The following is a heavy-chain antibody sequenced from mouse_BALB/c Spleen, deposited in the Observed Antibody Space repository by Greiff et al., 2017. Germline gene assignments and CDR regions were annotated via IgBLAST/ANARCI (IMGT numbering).Heavy chain of an antibody. Sequence: QVQLQQSGAELMKPGASVKISCKATGYTFSSYWIEWVKQRPGHGLEWIGEILPGSGSTNYNEKFKGKATFTADTSSNTAYMQLSSLTSEDSAVYYCERPLITTEGDFDYWGQGTTLTVSS. CDR1: GYTFSSYW. D-gene: IGHD1-1*01. V-gene: IGHV1-9*01. J-gene: IGHJ2*01. CDR3: ERPLITTEGDFDY. CDR2: ILPGSGST.